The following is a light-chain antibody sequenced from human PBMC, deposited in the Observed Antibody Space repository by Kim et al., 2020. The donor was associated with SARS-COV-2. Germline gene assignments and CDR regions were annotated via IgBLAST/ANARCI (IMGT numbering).Light chain of an antibody. V-gene: IGLV6-57*02. CDR2: EDN. Sequence: KTVTISCTGSSGSIASNYVQWYQQRPGSAPTTVIYEDNQSPSGVPDRFSGSIDSSSNSASLTISGLKTEDEADYYCQSYDSSNQGVFGGGTQLTVL. CDR1: SGSIASNY. J-gene: IGLJ3*02. CDR3: QSYDSSNQGV.